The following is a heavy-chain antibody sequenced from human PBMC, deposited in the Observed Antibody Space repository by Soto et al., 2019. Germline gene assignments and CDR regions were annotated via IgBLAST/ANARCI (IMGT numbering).Heavy chain of an antibody. J-gene: IGHJ6*03. CDR3: ARDRRGSITSSFVRYYYMDV. CDR2: IYYIGST. Sequence: QVQLQESGPGLVKPSQTLSLTCTVSGGSISSGGYYWSWIRQHPGKGLEWIGYIYYIGSTYYNPSLKSRVTISVDTSKNQFSLKLSSVTAADTAVYYCARDRRGSITSSFVRYYYMDVWGKGTTVTVSS. CDR1: GGSISSGGYY. V-gene: IGHV4-31*03. D-gene: IGHD1-20*01.